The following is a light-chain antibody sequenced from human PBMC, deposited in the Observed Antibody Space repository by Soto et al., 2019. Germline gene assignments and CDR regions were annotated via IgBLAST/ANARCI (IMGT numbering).Light chain of an antibody. V-gene: IGKV4-1*01. CDR1: QSVLYDSNNKNY. J-gene: IGKJ2*01. CDR2: WAS. Sequence: DIVMTQSPDSLAVSLGERATINCKSNQSVLYDSNNKNYLSWYQQKPGQPPKLLIHWASNRASAVPDRFSGSGSGVDFTLTISSLQAEEVAVYYCQQYYTPPYTFGQGTKLEIK. CDR3: QQYYTPPYT.